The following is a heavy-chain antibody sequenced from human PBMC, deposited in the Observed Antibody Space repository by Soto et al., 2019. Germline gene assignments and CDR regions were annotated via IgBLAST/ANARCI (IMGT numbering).Heavy chain of an antibody. CDR3: ARSYPNTIFGVVPSRGLDV. CDR1: GGSISNNY. J-gene: IGHJ6*02. CDR2: IYYTGST. Sequence: PSETLSLTCIVSGGSISNNYWSWIRQPPGKGLEWIGYIYYTGSTNFNPSLKNRVIISVDTSKNQFSLKLSSVTAADTAVYYCARSYPNTIFGVVPSRGLDVWGQGTTVTVSS. V-gene: IGHV4-59*01. D-gene: IGHD3-3*01.